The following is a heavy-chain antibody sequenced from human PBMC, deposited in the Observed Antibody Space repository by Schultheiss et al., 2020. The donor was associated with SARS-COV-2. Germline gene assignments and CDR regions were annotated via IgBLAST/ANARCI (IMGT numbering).Heavy chain of an antibody. CDR3: ARSFVRQLARRGYFDY. J-gene: IGHJ4*02. Sequence: SETLSLTCTVSGGSISSYYWSWIRQPPGKGLEWIGYIYYSGSTNYNPSLKSRVTISVDTSKNQFSLKLSSVTAADTAVYYCARSFVRQLARRGYFDYWGQGTLVTVSS. CDR2: IYYSGST. V-gene: IGHV4-59*12. CDR1: GGSISSYY. D-gene: IGHD6-6*01.